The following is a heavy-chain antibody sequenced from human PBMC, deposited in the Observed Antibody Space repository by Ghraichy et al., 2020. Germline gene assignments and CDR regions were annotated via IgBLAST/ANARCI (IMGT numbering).Heavy chain of an antibody. Sequence: GGSLRLSCVASGFTFSSYWMSWVRQAPGKGLEWVANIKQDETEKYYVDSVKGRFTISRDNAKNSLYLQMNSLRVEDTAVYYCTKAGFSRGSYHCGQGTLVTVSS. D-gene: IGHD1-26*01. V-gene: IGHV3-7*03. CDR1: GFTFSSYW. CDR2: IKQDETEK. CDR3: TKAGFSRGSYH. J-gene: IGHJ5*02.